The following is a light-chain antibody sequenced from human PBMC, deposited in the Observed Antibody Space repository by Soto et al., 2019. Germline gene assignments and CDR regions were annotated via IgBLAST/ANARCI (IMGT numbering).Light chain of an antibody. CDR2: QDS. V-gene: IGLV3-1*01. CDR1: KLGDKY. Sequence: SYELTQPPSVSVCPGQTASITCSGDKLGDKYACWYQQKQGQSPVLVIYQDSKRPSGIPERLSGSNSANTATLTISGTQAIDEADDYCQAWDSSTAVFGGGTKLTVL. J-gene: IGLJ2*01. CDR3: QAWDSSTAV.